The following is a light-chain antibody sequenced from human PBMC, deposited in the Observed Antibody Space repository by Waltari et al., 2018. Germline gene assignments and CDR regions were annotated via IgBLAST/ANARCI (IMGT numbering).Light chain of an antibody. CDR2: QDT. CDR3: QAWQQWTTAV. J-gene: IGLJ1*01. V-gene: IGLV3-1*01. Sequence: SFALTQPPSVSVSPGQTASITCSGDKLGENFVSWYQQRPGQSPVLVIYQDTKRPSGIPDRFSGSKSGNTATLTIRGTQVVDEADYFCQAWQQWTTAVFGAGTQLTVL. CDR1: KLGENF.